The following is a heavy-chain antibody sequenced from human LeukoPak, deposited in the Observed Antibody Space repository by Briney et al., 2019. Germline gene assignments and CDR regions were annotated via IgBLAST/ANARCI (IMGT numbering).Heavy chain of an antibody. Sequence: EASVKVSCKASGYTFTGYYMHWVRQAPGQGLEWMGWINPNSGGTNYAQKFQGWVTMTRGTSISTAYMELSRLRSDDTAVYYCARDHVPSGSYAFDYWGQGTLVTVSS. CDR2: INPNSGGT. J-gene: IGHJ4*02. CDR3: ARDHVPSGSYAFDY. V-gene: IGHV1-2*04. CDR1: GYTFTGYY. D-gene: IGHD1-26*01.